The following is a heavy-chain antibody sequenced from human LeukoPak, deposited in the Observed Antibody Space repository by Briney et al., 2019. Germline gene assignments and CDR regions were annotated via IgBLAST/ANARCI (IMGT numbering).Heavy chain of an antibody. D-gene: IGHD5-18*01. V-gene: IGHV3-53*01. CDR3: ASGYSYPYYYMDV. Sequence: PGGSLRLSCAASGFTFSINYMSCGRQAPGKGLEWVSVIYSGGSTYYADSVKGRFTISRDNSKNTLYLQMNSLRAEDTSVYYCASGYSYPYYYMDVWGKGTTVTVSS. CDR2: IYSGGST. CDR1: GFTFSINY. J-gene: IGHJ6*03.